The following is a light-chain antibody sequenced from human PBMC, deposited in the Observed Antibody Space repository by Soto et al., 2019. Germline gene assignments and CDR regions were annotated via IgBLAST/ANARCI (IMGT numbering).Light chain of an antibody. J-gene: IGLJ3*02. CDR2: DVS. Sequence: QSVLTQPASVSGSPGQSITISCTGTSSDVGGYNFVSWYQKQPGKAPKLMIYDVSNRPSGVSNRFSGSKSGNTASLTISGLQAEDEADYYCSSYTASSTLVFGGGTKLTLL. CDR1: SSDVGGYNF. CDR3: SSYTASSTLV. V-gene: IGLV2-14*01.